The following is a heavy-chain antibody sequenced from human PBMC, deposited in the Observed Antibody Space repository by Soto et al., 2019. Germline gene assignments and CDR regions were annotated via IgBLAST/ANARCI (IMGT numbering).Heavy chain of an antibody. Sequence: GGSLRLSCAASGFTFSDAWMSWVRQAPGKGLEWVGRIKSKTNGGTTDYAGPVKGRFTISRDDSKRTLYVQMNSLKTEDTAIYYCITMITKGKWELGPWGQGNLLTVS. CDR3: ITMITKGKWELGP. V-gene: IGHV3-15*05. CDR1: GFTFSDAW. CDR2: IKSKTNGGTT. J-gene: IGHJ5*02. D-gene: IGHD1-26*01.